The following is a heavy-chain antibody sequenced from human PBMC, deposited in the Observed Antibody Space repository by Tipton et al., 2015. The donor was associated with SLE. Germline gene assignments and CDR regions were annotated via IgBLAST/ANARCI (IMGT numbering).Heavy chain of an antibody. V-gene: IGHV4-4*07. CDR3: AREGRWLQVGY. CDR1: GGSISSYY. Sequence: TLSLTCTVSGGSISSYYWSWIRQPAGKGLEWIGRIYTSGSTNSNPPLKSRVTMSVDTSKNQFSLKLSSVTAADTAVYYCAREGRWLQVGYWGQGTLVTVSS. D-gene: IGHD5-24*01. CDR2: IYTSGST. J-gene: IGHJ4*02.